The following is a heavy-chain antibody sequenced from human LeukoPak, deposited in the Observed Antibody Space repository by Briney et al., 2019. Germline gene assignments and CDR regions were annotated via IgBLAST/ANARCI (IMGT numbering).Heavy chain of an antibody. J-gene: IGHJ4*02. CDR3: ARDRDGDSPIITDY. CDR1: GYTFSRYG. D-gene: IGHD3-16*01. V-gene: IGHV1-18*01. Sequence: GAAVKVSCKASGYTFSRYGISWMRQAPGQGLEWMGWISGNDGNTRYAQKVQDRVTMTIDTPTNTAYMELGSLRSDDTAVYYCARDRDGDSPIITDYWGQGTLVTVSS. CDR2: ISGNDGNT.